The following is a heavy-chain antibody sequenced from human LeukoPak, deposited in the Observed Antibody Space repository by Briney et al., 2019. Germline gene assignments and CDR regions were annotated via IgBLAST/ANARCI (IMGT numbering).Heavy chain of an antibody. D-gene: IGHD3-3*01. CDR2: IYYSGNT. J-gene: IGHJ4*02. Sequence: PSETLSLTCTVSGTSISSGAYSWSWVRQHPGKGLEWIAYIYYSGNTYYNPSLKRRVTISVDTSKNQFSLKLSSVTAADTAVSYCARTITIFGALGYFDYWGQGTLVTVSS. CDR3: ARTITIFGALGYFDY. CDR1: GTSISSGAYS. V-gene: IGHV4-31*03.